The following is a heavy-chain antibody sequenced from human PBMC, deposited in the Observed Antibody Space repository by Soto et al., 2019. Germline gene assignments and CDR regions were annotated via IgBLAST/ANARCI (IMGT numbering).Heavy chain of an antibody. V-gene: IGHV4-34*01. CDR3: ALGGYNYGRPFDF. J-gene: IGHJ4*02. D-gene: IGHD5-18*01. Sequence: SETLSLTCAVYGGSFSGYYWSWIRQPPGKGLEWIGEINHSGSTNYNPSLKSRVTIPVDTSKNQFSLKLSSVTAADTAVYFCALGGYNYGRPFDFWGQGTRVTVSS. CDR2: INHSGST. CDR1: GGSFSGYY.